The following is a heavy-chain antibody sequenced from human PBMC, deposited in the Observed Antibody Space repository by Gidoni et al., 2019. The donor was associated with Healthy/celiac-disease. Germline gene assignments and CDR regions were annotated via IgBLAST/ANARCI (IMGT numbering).Heavy chain of an antibody. Sequence: EVQLLEYGGGLVQPGGSLRLSCAASGFTVSSYAMSWVRQAPGKGLECVSAISGSGGSTYYADSVKGRFTISRDNSKNTLYLQMNSLRAEDTAVYYCAKDLRITMIVEQIDYWGQGTLVTVSS. J-gene: IGHJ4*02. CDR1: GFTVSSYA. V-gene: IGHV3-23*01. D-gene: IGHD3-22*01. CDR3: AKDLRITMIVEQIDY. CDR2: ISGSGGST.